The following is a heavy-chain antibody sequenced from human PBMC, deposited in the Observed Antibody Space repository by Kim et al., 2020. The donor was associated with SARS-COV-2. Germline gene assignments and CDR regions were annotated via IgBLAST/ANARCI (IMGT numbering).Heavy chain of an antibody. J-gene: IGHJ5*02. CDR3: ATSPGVWSGYPANWFDP. CDR2: FDPEAGER. V-gene: IGHV1-24*01. Sequence: ASVKVSCKVSGYTLTELYMHWVRQAPGKGREWMGGFDPEAGERIYAQKFQGRVTMTEDTSTDTAYMELSSLRSEDTAVYYCATSPGVWSGYPANWFDPWGQGTLVTVSS. D-gene: IGHD3-3*01. CDR1: GYTLTELY.